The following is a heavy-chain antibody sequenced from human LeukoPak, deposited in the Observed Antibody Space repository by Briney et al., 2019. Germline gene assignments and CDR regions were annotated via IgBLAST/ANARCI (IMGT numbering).Heavy chain of an antibody. CDR2: ISAYNGNT. D-gene: IGHD3-3*01. Sequence: PAGSLRLSCAASGFTFTSYGISWVRQAPGQGLEWMGWISAYNGNTNYAQKLQGRVTMTTDTSTSTAYMELRSLRSDDTAVYYCARRGRWIFGADNYYFDYWGQGTLVTVSS. CDR1: GFTFTSYG. J-gene: IGHJ4*02. CDR3: ARRGRWIFGADNYYFDY. V-gene: IGHV1-18*01.